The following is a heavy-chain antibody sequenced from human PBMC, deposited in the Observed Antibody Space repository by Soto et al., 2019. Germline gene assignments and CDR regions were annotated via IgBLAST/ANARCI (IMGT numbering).Heavy chain of an antibody. Sequence: SETLSLTCAVYGGSLSGYYWSWIRQPPGKGLEWIGEINHSGSTNYNPSLKSRVTISVDTSKNQFSLKLSSVTAADTAVYYCARANGYSSSWYTGLYYGMDVWGQGTTVTVSS. V-gene: IGHV4-34*01. D-gene: IGHD6-13*01. J-gene: IGHJ6*02. CDR2: INHSGST. CDR1: GGSLSGYY. CDR3: ARANGYSSSWYTGLYYGMDV.